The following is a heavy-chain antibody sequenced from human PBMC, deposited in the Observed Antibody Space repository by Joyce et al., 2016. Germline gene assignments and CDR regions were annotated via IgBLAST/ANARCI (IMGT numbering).Heavy chain of an antibody. CDR2: INTDGSST. Sequence: EVQLVESGGGLVQPGGCLRLSCAASGFSFSGYWIHWVRQAPGKGLVWVARINTDGSSTRCADSVKGRFTISRDNAKNTLYLQMNSLRAEDTAVYYCVRGISARPGGPNWFDPWGQGTLVTVSS. CDR3: VRGISARPGGPNWFDP. V-gene: IGHV3-74*01. CDR1: GFSFSGYW. J-gene: IGHJ5*02. D-gene: IGHD6-6*01.